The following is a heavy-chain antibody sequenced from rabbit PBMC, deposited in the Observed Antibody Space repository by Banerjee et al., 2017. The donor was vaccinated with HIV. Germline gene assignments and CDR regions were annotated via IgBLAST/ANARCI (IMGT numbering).Heavy chain of an antibody. CDR1: GFSLSSGYD. J-gene: IGHJ4*01. CDR2: IYTGSGHT. V-gene: IGHV1S40*01. Sequence: QSLEESGGDLVKPGASLTLTCTASGFSLSSGYDMCWVRQAPGKGLEWIACIYTGSGHTYYASWAKGRFTISKTSTTVDLKMTSLTAADTATYFCARRLYDDFNLWGQGTLVTDS. D-gene: IGHD2-1*01. CDR3: ARRLYDDFNL.